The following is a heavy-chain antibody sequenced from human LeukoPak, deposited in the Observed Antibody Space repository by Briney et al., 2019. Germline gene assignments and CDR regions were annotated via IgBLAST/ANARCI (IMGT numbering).Heavy chain of an antibody. CDR2: IYSGGST. CDR3: AKEPYYYDSSDSRFDP. Sequence: TGGSLRLSCFASGFIFGDHAMSWVRQAPGKGLEWVSVIYSGGSTYYADSVKGRFTISRDNSKNTLYLQMNSLRAEDTAVYYCAKEPYYYDSSDSRFDPWGQGTLVTVSS. V-gene: IGHV3-53*01. J-gene: IGHJ5*02. D-gene: IGHD3-22*01. CDR1: GFIFGDHA.